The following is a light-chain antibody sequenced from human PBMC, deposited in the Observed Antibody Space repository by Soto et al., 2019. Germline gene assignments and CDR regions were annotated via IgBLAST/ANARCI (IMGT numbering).Light chain of an antibody. CDR3: QKYNSAPLT. J-gene: IGKJ4*01. Sequence: DIQVTQSPSCLSSSVGDRVTVTCRASQAISNSLAWYQQKQGKAPKLVIYAASTLRSGVSSRFSGSGSGTDITLTISGLQPEDVAYYYCQKYNSAPLTFGGGT. V-gene: IGKV1-27*01. CDR2: AAS. CDR1: QAISNS.